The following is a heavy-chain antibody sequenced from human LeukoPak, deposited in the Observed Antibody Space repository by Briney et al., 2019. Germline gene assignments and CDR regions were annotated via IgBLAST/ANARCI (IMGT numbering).Heavy chain of an antibody. J-gene: IGHJ4*02. CDR2: NIPIFGTA. CDR3: ARERPPGDSSSWFLEGYFDI. CDR1: GGTFSSYA. D-gene: IGHD6-13*01. Sequence: SVKVSCKASGGTFSSYAITWVRQAPGQGLEWMGRNIPIFGTAKYAQKFQGRVTITTDESTSTAYMELSTLRSDDTAVYYCARERPPGDSSSWFLEGYFDIWGQGTLVTVSS. V-gene: IGHV1-69*05.